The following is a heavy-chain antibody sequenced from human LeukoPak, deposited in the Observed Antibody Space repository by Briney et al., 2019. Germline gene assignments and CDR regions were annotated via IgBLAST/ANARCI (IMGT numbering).Heavy chain of an antibody. CDR1: GGCIGSIISY. CDR3: AGPGVLPTAEIAY. D-gene: IGHD2/OR15-2a*01. Sequence: SETLSLTCTVSGGCIGSIISYWGWIRQPPGKGLEWIGSIYYSGSRYYNPSLKSRITMSVDTSKNQFSLKLSSVTAADTAVYYCAGPGVLPTAEIAYWGQGTLVTVSS. J-gene: IGHJ4*02. CDR2: IYYSGSR. V-gene: IGHV4-39*01.